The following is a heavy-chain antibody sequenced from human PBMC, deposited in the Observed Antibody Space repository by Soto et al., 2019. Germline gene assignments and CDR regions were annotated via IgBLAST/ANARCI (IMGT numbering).Heavy chain of an antibody. J-gene: IGHJ1*01. CDR1: GGTFSSYA. CDR3: ARESERGATPTKYFQH. D-gene: IGHD1-26*01. V-gene: IGHV1-69*13. Sequence: SVKVSCKASGGTFSSYAISWVRQAPGQGLEWMGGIIPIFGTANYAQKFQGRVTITADESTSTAYMELSSLRSEDTAVYYCARESERGATPTKYFQHWGQGTLVTVSS. CDR2: IIPIFGTA.